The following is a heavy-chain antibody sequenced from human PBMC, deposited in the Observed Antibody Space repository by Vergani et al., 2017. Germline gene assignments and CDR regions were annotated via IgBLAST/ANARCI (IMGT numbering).Heavy chain of an antibody. V-gene: IGHV3-48*01. Sequence: EVQLVESGGGLVQPGGSLRLSCAASGFTFSSYSMNWVRQAPGKGLEWVSYISSSSSTIYYADSVKGRFTISRDNSKNTLYLQMNSLRAEDTAVYYCARDPCSGGSCYSGYWGQGTLVTVSS. J-gene: IGHJ4*02. CDR3: ARDPCSGGSCYSGY. CDR2: ISSSSSTI. D-gene: IGHD2-15*01. CDR1: GFTFSSYS.